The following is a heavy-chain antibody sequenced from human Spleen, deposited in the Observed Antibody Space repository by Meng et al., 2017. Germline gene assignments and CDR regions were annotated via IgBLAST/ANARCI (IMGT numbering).Heavy chain of an antibody. J-gene: IGHJ4*02. CDR2: ISYDGSNK. D-gene: IGHD4-17*01. CDR1: GFTFSSYA. V-gene: IGHV3-30*04. CDR3: ARERNDYGDYPHD. Sequence: GGSLRLSCAASGFTFSSYAMHWVRQAPGKGLEWVAVISYDGSNKYYADSVKGRFTISRDNSKNTLYLQMNSLRAEDTAVYYCARERNDYGDYPHDWGQGTLVTVSS.